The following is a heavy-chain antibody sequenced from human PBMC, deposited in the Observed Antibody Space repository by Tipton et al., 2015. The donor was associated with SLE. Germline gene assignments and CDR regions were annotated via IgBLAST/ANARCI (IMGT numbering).Heavy chain of an antibody. Sequence: TLSLTCIVSGDSISSSSYYWGWIRQPPGKGLEWVGTVYYTGNTFYNPSLKSRVTILVDTSKNQFSLKLNSVTAADTAVYYCARGVGYEDLWGQGTLVTVSA. J-gene: IGHJ5*02. D-gene: IGHD5-12*01. V-gene: IGHV4-39*07. CDR1: GDSISSSSYY. CDR2: VYYTGNT. CDR3: ARGVGYEDL.